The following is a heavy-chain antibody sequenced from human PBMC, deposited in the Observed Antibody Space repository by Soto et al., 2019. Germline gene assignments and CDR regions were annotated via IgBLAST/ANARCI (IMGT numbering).Heavy chain of an antibody. D-gene: IGHD3-9*01. CDR2: INDRGSI. V-gene: IGHV4-34*01. Sequence: QVQLQQWGAGPLRPLETLSLTCGVSGGSFSGYYWAWIRQSPGKGLEWIGEINDRGSINYNPSLKSRVSISVDTSKNHYSLNLRSVTAADTAVYYCARESHDILTEPPWVWYFDLWGRGTLVTVSS. CDR3: ARESHDILTEPPWVWYFDL. J-gene: IGHJ2*01. CDR1: GGSFSGYY.